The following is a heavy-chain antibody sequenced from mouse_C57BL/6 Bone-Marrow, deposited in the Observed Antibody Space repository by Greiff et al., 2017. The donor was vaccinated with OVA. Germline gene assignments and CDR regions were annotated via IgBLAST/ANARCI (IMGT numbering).Heavy chain of an antibody. CDR1: YTFSSRVH. CDR2: GQGLEWIG. CDR3: SEDSAVYYCAYYYGSSVTPFAY. Sequence: VQLQQSGPELARPWASVKISCQAFYTFSSRVHFAIRATNYWMQWVKQRPGQGLEWIGAIYPGNGDTSYNQKFQGKATLTADKSSRTAYMQLSYLTSEDSAVYYCAYYYGSSVTPFAYWGQGTLVTVSA. J-gene: IGHJ3*01. V-gene: IGHV1-87*01. D-gene: IGHD1-1*01.